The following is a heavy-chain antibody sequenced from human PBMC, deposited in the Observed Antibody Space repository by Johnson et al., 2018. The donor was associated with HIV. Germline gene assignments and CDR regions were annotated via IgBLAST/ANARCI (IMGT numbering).Heavy chain of an antibody. J-gene: IGHJ3*02. CDR3: ARVGLGGVPWTLDI. CDR2: INWTGGST. D-gene: IGHD2-8*02. Sequence: VQLVEFGGGVVRPGGSLRLSCAASGFTFDDYGMSWVRQAPGKGLEWVSGINWTGGSTGYANSVKGRFTISRDNSKNTLHLQMNGLGVDDTAVYYCARVGLGGVPWTLDIWGQGTMVTVSS. CDR1: GFTFDDYG. V-gene: IGHV3-20*04.